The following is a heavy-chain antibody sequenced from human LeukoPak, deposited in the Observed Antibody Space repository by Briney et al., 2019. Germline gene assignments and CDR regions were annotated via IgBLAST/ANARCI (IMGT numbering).Heavy chain of an antibody. CDR3: ARDSPPDIVVVPAATNWFDP. J-gene: IGHJ5*02. Sequence: GASVKVSCKASGYTFTNYDINWVRQASGQGLEWMGWINPNSGGTNYAQKFQGRVTMTRDTSISTAYMELSRLRSDDTAVYYCARDSPPDIVVVPAATNWFDPWGQGTLVTVSS. D-gene: IGHD2-2*01. CDR1: GYTFTNYD. V-gene: IGHV1-2*02. CDR2: INPNSGGT.